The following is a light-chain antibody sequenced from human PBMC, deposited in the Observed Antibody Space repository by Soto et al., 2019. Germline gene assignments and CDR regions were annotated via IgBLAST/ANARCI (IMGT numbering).Light chain of an antibody. Sequence: DIQMTQSPSTLSASEGDRVIITCRASQSIGNLLAWYQQKPGKAPNLLIYKASTLESGVPSRFSGSGSGTEFTLTISSLQPDDLATYYCQHYNSYSPFGGGTKVEIK. CDR3: QHYNSYSP. V-gene: IGKV1-5*03. CDR1: QSIGNL. CDR2: KAS. J-gene: IGKJ4*02.